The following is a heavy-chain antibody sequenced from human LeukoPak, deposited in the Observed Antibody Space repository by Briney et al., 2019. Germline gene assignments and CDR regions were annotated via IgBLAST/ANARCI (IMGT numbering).Heavy chain of an antibody. J-gene: IGHJ4*02. Sequence: PSETLSLTCTVSGGSISSSSYYWGWIRQPPGKGLEWIGSIYYSGSTYYNPSLKSRVTISVDTSKNQFSLKLSSVTAADTAVYYCARWARGSGYEFSLSYFDYWGQGSLVTVSS. CDR3: ARWARGSGYEFSLSYFDY. CDR2: IYYSGST. V-gene: IGHV4-39*01. CDR1: GGSISSSSYY. D-gene: IGHD5-12*01.